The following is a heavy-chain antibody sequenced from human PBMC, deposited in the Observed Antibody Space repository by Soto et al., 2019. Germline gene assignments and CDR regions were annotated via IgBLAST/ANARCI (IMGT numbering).Heavy chain of an antibody. CDR1: GGSISSYY. V-gene: IGHV4-59*01. CDR2: IYYSGST. Sequence: PSETLSLTCTVSGGSISSYYWSWIRQPPGKGLEWIGYIYYSGSTNYNPSLKSRVTISVDTSKNQFSLKLSSVTAADTAVYYCARWRGHCSSTSCYSYYYYGMDVWGQGTTVTVSS. J-gene: IGHJ6*02. CDR3: ARWRGHCSSTSCYSYYYYGMDV. D-gene: IGHD2-2*01.